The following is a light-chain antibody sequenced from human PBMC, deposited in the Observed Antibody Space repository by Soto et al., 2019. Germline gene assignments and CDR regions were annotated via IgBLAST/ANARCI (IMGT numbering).Light chain of an antibody. CDR1: QSISHY. J-gene: IGKJ4*01. Sequence: DIQMTQSPSSLYASVGDRVTITCRASQSISHYLAWYQQKPGKVPKLLIYAASTLQSGVPPRFRGSRSGTDFTLTISSLQPEDVATYHCQKYDNAPLTFGGGTKVKI. CDR2: AAS. CDR3: QKYDNAPLT. V-gene: IGKV1-27*01.